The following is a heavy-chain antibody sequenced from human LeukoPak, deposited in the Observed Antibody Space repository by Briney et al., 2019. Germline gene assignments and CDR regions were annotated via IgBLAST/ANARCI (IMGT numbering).Heavy chain of an antibody. CDR2: ISYDGSNK. CDR1: GLTFSTYW. D-gene: IGHD4-23*01. J-gene: IGHJ4*02. CDR3: AKGASYGGNSAYDY. V-gene: IGHV3-30*18. Sequence: PGGSLRLSCAASGLTFSTYWMTWVRQAPGKGLEWVAVISYDGSNKYYADSVKGRFTISRDNSKNTLYLQMNSLRAEDTAVYYCAKGASYGGNSAYDYWGQGTLVTVSS.